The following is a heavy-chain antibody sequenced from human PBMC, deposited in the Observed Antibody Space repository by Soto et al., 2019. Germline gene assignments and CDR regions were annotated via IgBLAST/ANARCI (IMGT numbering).Heavy chain of an antibody. Sequence: PSETLSLTCAVYGGSFSGYYWSWIRQPPGKGLEWIGEINHSGSTNYNPSLKSRVTISVDTSKNQFSLKLSSVTAADTAVYYCARDVVVVPAANTRYYYYMDVWGKGTTVTVSS. CDR3: ARDVVVVPAANTRYYYYMDV. CDR2: INHSGST. CDR1: GGSFSGYY. J-gene: IGHJ6*03. V-gene: IGHV4-34*01. D-gene: IGHD2-2*01.